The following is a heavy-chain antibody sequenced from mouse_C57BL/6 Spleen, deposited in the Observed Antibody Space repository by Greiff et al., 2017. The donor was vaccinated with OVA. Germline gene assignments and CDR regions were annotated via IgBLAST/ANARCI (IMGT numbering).Heavy chain of an antibody. J-gene: IGHJ1*03. D-gene: IGHD1-1*01. V-gene: IGHV5-9*01. Sequence: EVHLVESGGGLVKPGGSLKLSCAASGFTFSSYTMSWVRQTPEKRLEWVATISGGGGNTYYPDSVKGRFTISRDNAKNTLYLQMSSLRSEDTALYYCARGDYYGSSLYFDVWGTGTTVTVSS. CDR1: GFTFSSYT. CDR3: ARGDYYGSSLYFDV. CDR2: ISGGGGNT.